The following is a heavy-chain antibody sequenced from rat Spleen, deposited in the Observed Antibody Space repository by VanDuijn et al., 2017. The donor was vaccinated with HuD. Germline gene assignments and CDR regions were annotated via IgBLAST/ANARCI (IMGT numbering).Heavy chain of an antibody. V-gene: IGHV5-29*01. J-gene: IGHJ2*01. CDR2: IFYDGSRT. CDR1: GFTFSDYG. CDR3: ARQTNIYNLDY. Sequence: EVQLVESGGGLVQPGRSLKLSCAASGFTFSDYGVAWVRQAPTTGLEWVATIFYDGSRTYYRNSVKGRFTISRDNAKNTQYLQMDSLRSEDTATYYCARQTNIYNLDYWGQGVMVTVSS. D-gene: IGHD1-5*01.